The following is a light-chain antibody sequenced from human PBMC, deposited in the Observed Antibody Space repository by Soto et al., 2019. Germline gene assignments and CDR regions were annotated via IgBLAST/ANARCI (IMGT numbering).Light chain of an antibody. CDR2: DVN. Sequence: QSALTQPPSASGSTGQSVTISCTGTSSDVGGYNYVSWYRQHTGKAPQLIIYDVNKRPSGVPDRFSGSKSGNTASLTVSGIQVEDEADYFCNSYGGTNNYVVFGVGTKVTVL. CDR3: NSYGGTNNYVV. CDR1: SSDVGGYNY. V-gene: IGLV2-8*01. J-gene: IGLJ2*01.